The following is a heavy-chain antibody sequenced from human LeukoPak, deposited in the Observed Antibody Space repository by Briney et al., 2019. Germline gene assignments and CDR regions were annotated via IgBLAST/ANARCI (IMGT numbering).Heavy chain of an antibody. V-gene: IGHV3-48*01. Sequence: GGSLRLSCGASGFSFSSYNMNWVRQAPGKGLEWVSSISRGSTTIYYADSVKGRFTISRDNAKNSLYLQMNSLRAEDTAVYCCARDGVEYGSGGFYFDYWGQGTLVTVSS. CDR2: ISRGSTTI. CDR3: ARDGVEYGSGGFYFDY. D-gene: IGHD3-10*01. J-gene: IGHJ4*02. CDR1: GFSFSSYN.